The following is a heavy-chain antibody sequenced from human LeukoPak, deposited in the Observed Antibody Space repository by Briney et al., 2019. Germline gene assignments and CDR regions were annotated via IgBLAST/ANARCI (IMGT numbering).Heavy chain of an antibody. J-gene: IGHJ5*02. CDR3: ARRNLVASDP. Sequence: PSETLSLTCAVYGGSFSGYYWSWIRQPPGKGPEWIGEINHSGSTNYNPSLKSRVTISVDTSKNQFSLKLSSVTAADTAVYYCARRNLVASDPWGQGTLVTVSS. CDR1: GGSFSGYY. V-gene: IGHV4-34*01. CDR2: INHSGST.